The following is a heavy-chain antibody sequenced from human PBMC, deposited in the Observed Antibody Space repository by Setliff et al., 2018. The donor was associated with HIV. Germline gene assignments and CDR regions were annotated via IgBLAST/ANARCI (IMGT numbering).Heavy chain of an antibody. Sequence: LTCTVSGGSITSYYWNWIRQSPGKGLEWIGYIFDSGTTKYNPSVTSRVTISVDASKNQFFLQLISVAAADTAVYYCARQGGYNSPLMVWGQGKLVTVS. J-gene: IGHJ4*02. D-gene: IGHD3-10*01. V-gene: IGHV4-59*08. CDR1: GGSITSYY. CDR2: IFDSGTT. CDR3: ARQGGYNSPLMV.